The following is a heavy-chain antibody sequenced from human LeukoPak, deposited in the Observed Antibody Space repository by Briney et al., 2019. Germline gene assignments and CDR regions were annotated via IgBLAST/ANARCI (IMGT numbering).Heavy chain of an antibody. V-gene: IGHV1-46*03. CDR2: INPSGGST. CDR1: GYTFTSYY. Sequence: ASVKVSCKASGYTFTSYYMHWVRQAPGQGLEWMGIINPSGGSTSYAQKFQGRVTMTRDTSTSTVYMELSSLRSEDTAVYYCAREVPTFGCSGYANDYWGQGTLVTVSS. D-gene: IGHD5-12*01. CDR3: AREVPTFGCSGYANDY. J-gene: IGHJ4*02.